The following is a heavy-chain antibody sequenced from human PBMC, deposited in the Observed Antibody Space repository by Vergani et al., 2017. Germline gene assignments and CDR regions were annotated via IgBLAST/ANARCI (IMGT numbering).Heavy chain of an antibody. CDR2: IYYSGST. CDR1: GGSISSSSYY. D-gene: IGHD2-15*01. J-gene: IGHJ3*02. Sequence: QVQLQESGPGLVKPSETLSLTCTVSGGSISSSSYYWGWIRQPPGKGLEWIGSIYYSGSTYYNPSLKSRVTISVDTSKNQFSLKLSSVTAADTAVYYCARVVDDAFDIWGQGTMVTVSS. V-gene: IGHV4-39*01. CDR3: ARVVDDAFDI.